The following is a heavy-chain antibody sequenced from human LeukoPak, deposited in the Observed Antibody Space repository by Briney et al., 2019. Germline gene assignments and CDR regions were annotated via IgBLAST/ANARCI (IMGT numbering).Heavy chain of an antibody. CDR3: AKGGARYFDL. J-gene: IGHJ2*01. V-gene: IGHV3-23*01. D-gene: IGHD2-15*01. Sequence: GGSLRLSCAASGFTFSTFAMIWVRQPPGKGLEWVSSIFPSGGEIHYADSVRGRFTISRDNSKSTLSLQMNSLRAEDTAVYYCAKGGARYFDLWGRGTLVTVSS. CDR2: IFPSGGEI. CDR1: GFTFSTFA.